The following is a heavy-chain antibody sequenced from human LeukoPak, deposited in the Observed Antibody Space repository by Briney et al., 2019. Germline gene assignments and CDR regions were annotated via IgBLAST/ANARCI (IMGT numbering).Heavy chain of an antibody. CDR2: ISGSGGST. CDR1: GFTFSSYA. J-gene: IGHJ3*02. Sequence: GGSLRLSCAASGFTFSSYAMSWVRQAPGKGLEWVSAISGSGGSTYYADSVKGRFTISRDNSKNTLYLQMNSLRAEDTAVYYCAKTAASVVVAATDAFDIWGQGTMVTVSS. D-gene: IGHD2-15*01. CDR3: AKTAASVVVAATDAFDI. V-gene: IGHV3-23*01.